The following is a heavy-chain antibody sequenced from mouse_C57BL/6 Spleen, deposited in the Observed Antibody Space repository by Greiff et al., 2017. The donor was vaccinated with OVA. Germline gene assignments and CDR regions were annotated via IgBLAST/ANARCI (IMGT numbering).Heavy chain of an antibody. Sequence: EVKLVESGGGLVQPKGSLKLSCAASGFSFNTYAMNWVRQAPGKGLEWVARIRSKSNNYATYYADSVKDRFTISRDDSESMLYLQMNNLKTEDTAMYYCVRQLPLWGMGAMDYWGQGTSVTVSS. J-gene: IGHJ4*01. CDR2: IRSKSNNYAT. CDR1: GFSFNTYA. V-gene: IGHV10-1*01. CDR3: VRQLPLWGMGAMDY. D-gene: IGHD1-1*01.